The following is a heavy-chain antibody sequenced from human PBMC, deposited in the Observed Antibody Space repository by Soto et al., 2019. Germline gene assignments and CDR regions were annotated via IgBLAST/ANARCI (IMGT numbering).Heavy chain of an antibody. D-gene: IGHD1-1*01. V-gene: IGHV1-69*02. CDR3: AGNGANPFDY. CDR2: IIPILGIA. CDR1: GGTFSSYT. Sequence: QVQLVQSGAEVKKPGSSVKVSCKASGGTFSSYTISWVRQAPGQGLEWMGRIIPILGIANYAQKFQGRVTITADDSTSTADMELSSMRSEDTAVDYCAGNGANPFDYWGQGTLVTVSS. J-gene: IGHJ4*02.